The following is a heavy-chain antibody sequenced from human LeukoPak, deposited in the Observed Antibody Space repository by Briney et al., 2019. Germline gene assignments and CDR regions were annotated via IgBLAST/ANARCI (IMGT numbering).Heavy chain of an antibody. CDR3: ARVSSVAAAGTGAIDY. J-gene: IGHJ4*02. Sequence: PSETLSLTCAVYDGFFSGYYWSWIRQPPGKGLEWIGEVNHSGSTNYKASLESRVTISLDMSKNHFSLKLTSVTAADTAVYYCARVSSVAAAGTGAIDYWGQGTLVTVSS. V-gene: IGHV4-34*01. CDR1: DGFFSGYY. D-gene: IGHD6-13*01. CDR2: VNHSGST.